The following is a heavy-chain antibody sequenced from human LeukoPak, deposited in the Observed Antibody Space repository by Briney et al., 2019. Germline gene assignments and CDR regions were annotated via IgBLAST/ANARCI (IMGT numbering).Heavy chain of an antibody. CDR3: ARDMYSGSYYGVNY. CDR1: GFTFSSYS. J-gene: IGHJ4*02. V-gene: IGHV3-21*06. CDR2: ITNSGSNP. D-gene: IGHD1-26*01. Sequence: GGSLTLSCAASGFTFSSYSMNWVRQAPGKGLEWVSIITNSGSNPYYGDSVKGRFTISRDNAKNLLQLQMNSLGAEDTAVYYCARDMYSGSYYGVNYWGQGTLVTVSS.